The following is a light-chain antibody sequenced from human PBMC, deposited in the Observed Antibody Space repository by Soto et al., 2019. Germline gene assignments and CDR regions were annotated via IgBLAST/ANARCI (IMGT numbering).Light chain of an antibody. CDR2: EVS. J-gene: IGLJ1*01. CDR1: SSDVGGYNY. V-gene: IGLV2-14*01. Sequence: QSALTQPASVSGSPGQSITISCTGTSSDVGGYNYVSWYQQHPGKAPKLMIYEVSNRPSGVSNRFSGSKSGNTASLTISGLQAEDEADYYCGSYTSSSTLGFGTGTKLTVL. CDR3: GSYTSSSTLG.